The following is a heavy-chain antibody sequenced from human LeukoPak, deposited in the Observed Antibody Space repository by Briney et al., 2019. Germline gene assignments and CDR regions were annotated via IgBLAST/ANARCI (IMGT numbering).Heavy chain of an antibody. CDR1: GGSFSGYY. CDR3: ARGDYGDSD. D-gene: IGHD4-17*01. Sequence: SETLSLTCAVYGGSFSGYYWSWIRQPPGKGLEWIGEINHSGSTNYNPSLKSRVTISVDTSKNQFSLKLSSVTASDTAGYYCARGDYGDSDWGQGTMVTVSS. CDR2: INHSGST. J-gene: IGHJ3*01. V-gene: IGHV4-34*01.